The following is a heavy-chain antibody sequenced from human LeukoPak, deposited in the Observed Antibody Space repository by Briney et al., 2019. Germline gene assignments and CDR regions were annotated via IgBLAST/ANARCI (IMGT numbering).Heavy chain of an antibody. CDR3: ARVELITMVRGVPFDP. D-gene: IGHD3-10*01. V-gene: IGHV1-2*02. Sequence: ASVKVSCKASGYTFTGYYMHWVRQAPGQGLEWMGWINPNSGGTNYAQKFQGRVTMTRDTSISTAYMELRSLRSDDTAVYYCARVELITMVRGVPFDPWGQGTLVTVSS. J-gene: IGHJ5*02. CDR2: INPNSGGT. CDR1: GYTFTGYY.